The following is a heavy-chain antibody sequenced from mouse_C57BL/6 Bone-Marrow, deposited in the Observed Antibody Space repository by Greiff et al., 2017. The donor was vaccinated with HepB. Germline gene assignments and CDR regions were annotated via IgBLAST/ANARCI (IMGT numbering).Heavy chain of an antibody. V-gene: IGHV5-12*01. CDR1: GFTFSDYY. CDR2: ISNGGGST. Sequence: EVQRVESGGGLVQPGGSLKLSCAASGFTFSDYYMYWVRQTPEKRLEWVAYISNGGGSTYYPDTVKGRFTISRDNAKNTLYLQMSRLKSEDTAMYYCARRFITTVVATFDYAMDYWGQGTSVTVSS. J-gene: IGHJ4*01. CDR3: ARRFITTVVATFDYAMDY. D-gene: IGHD1-1*01.